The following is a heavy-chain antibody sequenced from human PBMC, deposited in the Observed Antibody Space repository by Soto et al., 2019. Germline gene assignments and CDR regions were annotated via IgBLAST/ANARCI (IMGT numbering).Heavy chain of an antibody. D-gene: IGHD2-2*01. CDR2: IIPIFGTA. Sequence: SVNGSCKASGGTFSSYAISWVRQAPGQGLEWMGGIIPIFGTANHAQKFQGRVTITADESTSTAYMELSSLRSEDTAVYYCARDGSAYCSSTSCWGWFDPWGQGTLVTLSS. CDR1: GGTFSSYA. J-gene: IGHJ5*02. CDR3: ARDGSAYCSSTSCWGWFDP. V-gene: IGHV1-69*13.